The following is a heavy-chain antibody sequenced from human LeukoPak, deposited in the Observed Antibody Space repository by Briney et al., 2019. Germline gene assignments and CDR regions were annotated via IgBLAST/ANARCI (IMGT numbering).Heavy chain of an antibody. Sequence: GGSLRLSCAASGFTFSDYYMSWIRQAPGKGLEWVSYVSSSGSTIYYADSVKGRFTISRDNAKNSLYLQMNSLRAEDTAVYYCARFRFGPYYYYGMDVWGQGTTVTVSS. CDR1: GFTFSDYY. CDR2: VSSSGSTI. CDR3: ARFRFGPYYYYGMDV. V-gene: IGHV3-11*01. J-gene: IGHJ6*02. D-gene: IGHD3-16*01.